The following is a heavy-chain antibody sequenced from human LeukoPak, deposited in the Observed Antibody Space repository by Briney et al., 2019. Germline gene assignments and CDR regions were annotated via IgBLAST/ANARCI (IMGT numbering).Heavy chain of an antibody. CDR3: ATENATNREDVFDI. CDR1: GYTFTVYP. CDR2: MNPHSGGT. J-gene: IGHJ3*02. V-gene: IGHV1-2*02. Sequence: ASVKVSCKASGYTFTVYPLQWIRQAPGQGLEWMGWMNPHSGGTKFAQKFEGRVTMTMDTSISTVYMELRRLRYDDTAVYYCATENATNREDVFDIWGRGTVVTVSS. D-gene: IGHD7-27*01.